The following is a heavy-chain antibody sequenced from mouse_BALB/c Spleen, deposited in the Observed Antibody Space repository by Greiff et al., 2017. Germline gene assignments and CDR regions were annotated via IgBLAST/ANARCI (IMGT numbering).Heavy chain of an antibody. CDR1: GYTFTSYW. V-gene: IGHV1-5*01. Sequence: VQLKQSGTVLARPGASVKMSCKASGYTFTSYWMHWVKQRPGQGLEWIGAIYPGNSDTSYNQKFKGKAKLTAVTSTSTAYMELSSLTNEDSAVYYCTKSPYYGNYYYAMDYWGQGTSVTVSS. CDR2: IYPGNSDT. D-gene: IGHD2-1*01. CDR3: TKSPYYGNYYYAMDY. J-gene: IGHJ4*01.